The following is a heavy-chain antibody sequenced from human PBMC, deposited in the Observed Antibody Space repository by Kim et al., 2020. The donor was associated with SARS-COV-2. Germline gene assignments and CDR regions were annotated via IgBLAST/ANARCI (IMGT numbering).Heavy chain of an antibody. D-gene: IGHD3-10*01. J-gene: IGHJ6*02. Sequence: GGSLRLSCAASGFTFSSYGMHWVRQAPGKGLEWVAVISYDGSNKYYADSVKGRFTISRDNSKNTLYLQMNSLRAEDTAVYYCAKESGSGSYYAWTYYYYGMDFWGQGTTVTGS. CDR2: ISYDGSNK. CDR3: AKESGSGSYYAWTYYYYGMDF. V-gene: IGHV3-30*18. CDR1: GFTFSSYG.